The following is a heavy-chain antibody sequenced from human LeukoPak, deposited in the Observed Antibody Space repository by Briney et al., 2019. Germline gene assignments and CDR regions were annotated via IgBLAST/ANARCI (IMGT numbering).Heavy chain of an antibody. CDR2: IYSGGST. D-gene: IGHD2-15*01. Sequence: GGSLRLSCAASGFTVSSNYMGWVRQAPGKGLEWVSVIYSGGSTFYADSVKGRFTISRDNSKNTLFLQMNSLRAEDTAVYYCASGFCSGGSCYNDAFDIWGQGTMVTVSS. CDR1: GFTVSSNY. V-gene: IGHV3-66*01. CDR3: ASGFCSGGSCYNDAFDI. J-gene: IGHJ3*02.